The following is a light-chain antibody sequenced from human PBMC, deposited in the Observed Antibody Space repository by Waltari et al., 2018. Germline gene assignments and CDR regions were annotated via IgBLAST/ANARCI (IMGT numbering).Light chain of an antibody. J-gene: IGLJ1*01. Sequence: QSALTPPASVSGSPGQSLTISCTGTSSDVGPYTYDSWYQQYPGTAPKVMIFHVSNRPSGVSDRFSGSKSANTASLTISGLQAEDEADYYCSSYTSSHTYVFGTGTKVTVL. CDR1: SSDVGPYTY. CDR2: HVS. CDR3: SSYTSSHTYV. V-gene: IGLV2-14*03.